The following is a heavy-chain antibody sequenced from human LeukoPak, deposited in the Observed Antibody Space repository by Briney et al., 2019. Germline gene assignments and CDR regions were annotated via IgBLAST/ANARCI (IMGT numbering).Heavy chain of an antibody. CDR1: GFTFSSYS. J-gene: IGHJ4*02. CDR2: ISSSSYI. Sequence: GGSLRLSCAASGFTFSSYSINWVRQAPGKGLEWVSSISSSSYIYYADSVKGRFTISRDNSKNTLYLQMNSLRAEDTAVYYCARGPEAVAGTQFDYWGQGTLVTVSS. D-gene: IGHD6-19*01. V-gene: IGHV3-21*01. CDR3: ARGPEAVAGTQFDY.